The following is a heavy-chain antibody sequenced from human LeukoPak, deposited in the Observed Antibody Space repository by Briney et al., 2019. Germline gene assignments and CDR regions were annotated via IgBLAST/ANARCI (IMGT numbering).Heavy chain of an antibody. CDR1: GGSFSGYY. CDR3: ARLGYDFWSGSISWFDP. V-gene: IGHV4-34*01. Sequence: KPSETLSLTCAVYGGSFSGYYWSWIRQPPGKGLEWIGEINHSGSTNYNPSLKSRVTISVDTSKNQFSLKLSSVTAADTAVYYCARLGYDFWSGSISWFDPWGQGTLVTVSS. D-gene: IGHD3-3*01. CDR2: INHSGST. J-gene: IGHJ5*02.